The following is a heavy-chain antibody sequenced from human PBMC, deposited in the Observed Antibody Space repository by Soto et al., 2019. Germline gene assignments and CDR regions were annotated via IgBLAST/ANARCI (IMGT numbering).Heavy chain of an antibody. CDR1: GYTFTSYD. D-gene: IGHD1-1*01. J-gene: IGHJ6*03. CDR2: MNPNSGNT. CDR3: ARTGTSYCYYYMDV. V-gene: IGHV1-8*01. Sequence: ASVKVSCKASGYTFTSYDINWVRQATGQGLEWMGWMNPNSGNTGYAQKFQGRVTMTRNTSISTAYMELSSLRSEDTAVYYCARTGTSYCYYYMDVWGKGTTVTVSS.